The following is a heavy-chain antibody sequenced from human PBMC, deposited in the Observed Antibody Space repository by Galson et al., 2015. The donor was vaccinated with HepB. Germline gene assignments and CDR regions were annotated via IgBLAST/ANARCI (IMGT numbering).Heavy chain of an antibody. CDR3: AKEGMDIVAMGYFDY. D-gene: IGHD5-12*01. CDR1: GFTFSSYG. Sequence: SLRLSCAASGFTFSSYGMHWVRQAPGKGLEWVAFIRYDGGEKYYADSVKGRLTISRDKSKNTLYLQMNSQRVEDTAVYYCAKEGMDIVAMGYFDYWGQGTLVTVSS. J-gene: IGHJ4*02. V-gene: IGHV3-30*02. CDR2: IRYDGGEK.